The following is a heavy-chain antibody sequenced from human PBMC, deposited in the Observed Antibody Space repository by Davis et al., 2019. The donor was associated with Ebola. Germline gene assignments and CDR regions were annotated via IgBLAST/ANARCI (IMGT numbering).Heavy chain of an antibody. CDR3: ARGWLRGGLDV. Sequence: HSQTLSLTCAISGDSVSGNSGAWNWIRQSPSRGLEWLGRTYYCSKWYNDYAVSVKSRITINPETSKNQFPLQLNSVTPEDTALYYCARGWLRGGLDVWGEGTTVTVSS. D-gene: IGHD5-18*01. V-gene: IGHV6-1*01. CDR2: TYYCSKWYN. CDR1: GDSVSGNSGA. J-gene: IGHJ6*04.